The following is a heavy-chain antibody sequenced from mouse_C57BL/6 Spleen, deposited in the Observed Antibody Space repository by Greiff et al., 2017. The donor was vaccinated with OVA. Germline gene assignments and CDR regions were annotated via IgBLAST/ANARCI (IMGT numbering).Heavy chain of an antibody. CDR2: IDPEDGET. J-gene: IGHJ4*01. CDR3: ARSYSNYGDYAMDY. Sequence: EVKLQESGAELVKPGASVKLSCTASGFNIKDYYMHWVKQRTEQGLEWIGRIDPEDGETKYAPKFPGKATITADTSSNTAYLQLSSLTSEDTAVYYCARSYSNYGDYAMDYWGQGTSVTVSS. V-gene: IGHV14-2*01. CDR1: GFNIKDYY. D-gene: IGHD2-5*01.